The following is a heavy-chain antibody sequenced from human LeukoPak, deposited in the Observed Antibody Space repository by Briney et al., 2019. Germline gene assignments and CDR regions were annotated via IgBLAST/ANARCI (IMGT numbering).Heavy chain of an antibody. V-gene: IGHV1-18*01. CDR1: GYTFTSYG. Sequence: GASVKVSCKASGYTFTSYGISWVRQAPGQGLEWMGCISAYNGNTNYAQKLQGRVTMTTDTSTSTDYMDLRSLRSDDTAVYYCARAGPGFDYWGQGTLVTVSS. CDR2: ISAYNGNT. CDR3: ARAGPGFDY. J-gene: IGHJ4*02.